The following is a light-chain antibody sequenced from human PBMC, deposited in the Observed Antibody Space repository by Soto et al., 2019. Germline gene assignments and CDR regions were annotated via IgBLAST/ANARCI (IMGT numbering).Light chain of an antibody. Sequence: DMQMTESPSTLSASVGDRVTITCRASQSISSWLAWYQQKPGKAPKLLIYDASSLESGVPSRFSGSGSGTEFNLTITSLQSDDFATYYCQQYNTYSRTFGQGTKVDI. CDR3: QQYNTYSRT. V-gene: IGKV1-5*01. CDR1: QSISSW. CDR2: DAS. J-gene: IGKJ1*01.